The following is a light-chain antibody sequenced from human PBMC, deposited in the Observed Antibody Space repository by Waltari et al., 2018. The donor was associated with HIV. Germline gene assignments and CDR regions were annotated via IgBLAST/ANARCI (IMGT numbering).Light chain of an antibody. V-gene: IGLV2-23*02. Sequence: SALTQPASVSGPPGQPLTISCTGTSSDVGSYNIVSWYQQHPGKAPKPMIYEVSKRPSGFSNRFSGSKSGNTASLTISGLQAEDEADYYCCSYAGSSTYVFGTGTKVTVL. CDR3: CSYAGSSTYV. CDR1: SSDVGSYNI. J-gene: IGLJ1*01. CDR2: EVS.